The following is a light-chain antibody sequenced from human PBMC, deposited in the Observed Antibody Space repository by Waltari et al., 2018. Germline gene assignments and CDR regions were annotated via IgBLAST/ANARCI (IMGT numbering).Light chain of an antibody. CDR3: LQDYNYPIT. V-gene: IGKV1-6*01. CDR1: QGIRNA. J-gene: IGKJ5*01. Sequence: AIQMTQSPSSLSASVGDRVTITCRASQGIRNALGWYQQKPGKAPKLLIYAASILQSGVPSRFSGSGSGTDFTLTISSLQPEDFATYYCLQDYNYPITFGQGTRLEIK. CDR2: AAS.